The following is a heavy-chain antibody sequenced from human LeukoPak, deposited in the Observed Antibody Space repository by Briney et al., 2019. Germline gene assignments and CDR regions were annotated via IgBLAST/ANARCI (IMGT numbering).Heavy chain of an antibody. Sequence: GGSLRLSCAASGFTFSDYYMSWIRRPPGKGLEWISYISSSGSYTIYADSVKGRFTISRDNAKNSLYLQMNSLRAEDTAVYYCARLKYGSPQHWGQGTLVTVSS. J-gene: IGHJ1*01. D-gene: IGHD1-26*01. CDR3: ARLKYGSPQH. CDR2: ISSSGSYT. CDR1: GFTFSDYY. V-gene: IGHV3-11*06.